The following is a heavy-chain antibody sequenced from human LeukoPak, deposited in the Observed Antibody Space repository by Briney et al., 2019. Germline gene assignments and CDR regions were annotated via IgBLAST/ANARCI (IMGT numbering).Heavy chain of an antibody. CDR1: GFTFSRYA. D-gene: IGHD3-3*01. CDR3: ANLAFYDFWSGFFDY. V-gene: IGHV3-23*01. Sequence: GGSLRLSCAASGFTFSRYAMTWVRQAPGKGLEWVSAISGSGASTSYADSVKGRFTISRDNFKNTVYLQMSSLRAEDTAVYYCANLAFYDFWSGFFDYWGQGALVTVSS. J-gene: IGHJ4*02. CDR2: ISGSGAST.